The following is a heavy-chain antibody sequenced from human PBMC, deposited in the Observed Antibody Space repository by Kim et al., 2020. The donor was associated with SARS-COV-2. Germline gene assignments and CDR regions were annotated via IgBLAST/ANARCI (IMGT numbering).Heavy chain of an antibody. J-gene: IGHJ6*02. V-gene: IGHV3-30*18. Sequence: GGSLRLSCAASGFTFSSYGMHWVRQAPGKGLEWVAVISYDGSNKYYADSVKGRFTISRDNSKNTLYLQMNSLRAEATAVHYCAKDRGYCSGGSCYGNYYYAMDVWGEGTTVTVAS. CDR2: ISYDGSNK. D-gene: IGHD2-15*01. CDR3: AKDRGYCSGGSCYGNYYYAMDV. CDR1: GFTFSSYG.